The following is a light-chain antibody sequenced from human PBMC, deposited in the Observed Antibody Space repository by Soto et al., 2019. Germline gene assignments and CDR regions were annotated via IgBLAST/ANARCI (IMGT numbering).Light chain of an antibody. CDR2: AAD. V-gene: IGKV1-16*02. Sequence: DIQMTQSPSSLSASVGDRVTITCRASQGFSNHLAWFQQKPGKAPRSLIYAADGLQSGVPSKFSGSRSGTDCTLTISSLQPEDFATYYCQQYHSYTVTFGGGTRVEIK. CDR1: QGFSNH. CDR3: QQYHSYTVT. J-gene: IGKJ4*01.